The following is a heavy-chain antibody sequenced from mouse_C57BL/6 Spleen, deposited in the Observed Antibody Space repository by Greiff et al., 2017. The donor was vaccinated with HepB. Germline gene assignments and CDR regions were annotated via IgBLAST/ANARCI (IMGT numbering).Heavy chain of an antibody. V-gene: IGHV7-3*01. J-gene: IGHJ4*01. CDR3: ARSLDGYLYAMDY. CDR1: GFTFTDYY. CDR2: IRNKANGYTT. D-gene: IGHD2-3*01. Sequence: EVKLVESGGGLVQPGGSLSLSCAASGFTFTDYYMSWVRQPPGKALEWLGFIRNKANGYTTEYSASVKGRFSISRDNYHSILYLQMNALRAEDSATYYCARSLDGYLYAMDYRGQGTSVTVSS.